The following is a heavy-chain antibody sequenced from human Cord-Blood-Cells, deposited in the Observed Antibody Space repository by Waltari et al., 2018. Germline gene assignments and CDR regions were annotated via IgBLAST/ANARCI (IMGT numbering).Heavy chain of an antibody. J-gene: IGHJ4*02. CDR3: ARGGFDY. Sequence: EVQLVESGGGLVQPGGSLRLSCAAYGFTFSSYWMSWVRQAPGKGLGWGANIKQDGSEKYYVDSVKGRFTISRDNAKNSLYLQMNSLRAEDTAVYYCARGGFDYWGQGTLVTVSS. D-gene: IGHD3-16*01. CDR1: GFTFSSYW. V-gene: IGHV3-7*01. CDR2: IKQDGSEK.